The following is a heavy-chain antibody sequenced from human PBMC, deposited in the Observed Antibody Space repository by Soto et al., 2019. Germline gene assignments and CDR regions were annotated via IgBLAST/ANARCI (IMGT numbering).Heavy chain of an antibody. CDR1: GFSFTNYA. CDR3: AKGWGSPRSFDY. D-gene: IGHD7-27*01. CDR2: ISSSGGTT. J-gene: IGHJ4*02. V-gene: IGHV3-23*01. Sequence: EVQLLESGGGLVQPGGSLRLSCAPSGFSFTNYAMSWVRQAPGKGLEWVSAISSSGGTTNYADSVKGRFTISRDNSKNTLYLQMNSLRAEDTALYYCAKGWGSPRSFDYWGQGTLLTVSS.